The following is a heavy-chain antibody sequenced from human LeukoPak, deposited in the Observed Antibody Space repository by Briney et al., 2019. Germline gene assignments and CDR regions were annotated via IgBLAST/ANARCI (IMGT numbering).Heavy chain of an antibody. Sequence: GGSLRLSCAASGFNFPGDGVSWVRQAPGKGLEWISGINWNGGDKRYAVSVRGRFTISRDNARNSLYLHMDSLRGEDTALYYCTRSPEWDPKQLGFKYFDYWGQGALVTVSS. CDR3: TRSPEWDPKQLGFKYFDY. CDR2: INWNGGDK. CDR1: GFNFPGDG. D-gene: IGHD3-10*01. J-gene: IGHJ4*02. V-gene: IGHV3-20*04.